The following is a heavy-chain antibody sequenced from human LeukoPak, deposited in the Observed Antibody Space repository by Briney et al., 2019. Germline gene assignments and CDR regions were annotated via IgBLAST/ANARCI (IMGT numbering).Heavy chain of an antibody. CDR2: IYYSGST. J-gene: IGHJ4*02. CDR1: GGSISSYY. D-gene: IGHD5-24*01. CDR3: ASTTIERRDGYNEVVGTDY. Sequence: KPSETLSLTCTVSGGSISSYYWSWIRQPPGKGLEWIGYIYYSGSTNYNPSLKSRVTISVDTSKNQFSLKLSSVTAADTAVYYCASTTIERRDGYNEVVGTDYWGQGTLVTVSS. V-gene: IGHV4-59*01.